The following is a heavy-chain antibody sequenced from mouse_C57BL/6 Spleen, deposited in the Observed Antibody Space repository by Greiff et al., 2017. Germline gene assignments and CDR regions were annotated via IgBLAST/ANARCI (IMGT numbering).Heavy chain of an antibody. CDR2: IDPETGGT. Sequence: QVQLQQSGAELVRPGASVTLSCKASGYTFTDYEMHWVKQTPVHGLEWIGAIDPETGGTAYNQKFKGKAILTADKSSSTAYMELRSLTSEDSAVYYCTIFGENYGNYWYFDVWGTGTTVTVSS. V-gene: IGHV1-15*01. CDR3: TIFGENYGNYWYFDV. CDR1: GYTFTDYE. J-gene: IGHJ1*03. D-gene: IGHD2-1*01.